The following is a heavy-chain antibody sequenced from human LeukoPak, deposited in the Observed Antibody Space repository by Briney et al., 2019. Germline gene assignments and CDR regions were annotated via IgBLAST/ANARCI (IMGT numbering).Heavy chain of an antibody. J-gene: IGHJ3*02. D-gene: IGHD5-24*01. CDR1: GFTFSIYG. V-gene: IGHV3-48*01. Sequence: PGGSLRLSCAASGFTFSIYGMGWVRQAPGKGLEWVSYISIRSSTIYYADSVKGRFTISRDNAKNSLYVQMNSLRAEDTAVYYCARERDGYTHDAFDIWGQGTMVTVSS. CDR3: ARERDGYTHDAFDI. CDR2: ISIRSSTI.